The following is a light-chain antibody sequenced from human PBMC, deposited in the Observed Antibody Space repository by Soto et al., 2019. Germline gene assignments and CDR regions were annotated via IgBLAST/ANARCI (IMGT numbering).Light chain of an antibody. V-gene: IGKV1-5*03. CDR1: QSISSW. CDR2: KAS. Sequence: DIQLTQSPSTLSASVGGRVTIVFRASQSISSWLAWYQQKPGKAPKLLIYKASNLETGVPSRFRGSGSGTEFTLTISSLQPDDFATYYCQQYDSYSWTFGQGTKVDI. CDR3: QQYDSYSWT. J-gene: IGKJ1*01.